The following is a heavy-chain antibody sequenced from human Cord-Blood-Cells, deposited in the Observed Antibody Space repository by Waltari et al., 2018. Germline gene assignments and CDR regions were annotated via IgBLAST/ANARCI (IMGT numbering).Heavy chain of an antibody. Sequence: QVQLVESGGGVVQPGRSLRLSCAASGFTFSSYGIHWVRQAPGKGLGWVAVISYEGSNKYHAYPVNVRFTISIDNSKNTLYLQINSLRADDTAVYYCARSTVGYCSSTIFDYFDYLGQGTLVTVSS. CDR3: ARSTVGYCSSTIFDYFDY. CDR1: GFTFSSYG. D-gene: IGHD2-2*01. J-gene: IGHJ4*02. CDR2: ISYEGSNK. V-gene: IGHV3-30*03.